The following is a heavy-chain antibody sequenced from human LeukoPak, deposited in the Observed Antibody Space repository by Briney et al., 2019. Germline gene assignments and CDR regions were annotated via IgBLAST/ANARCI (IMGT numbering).Heavy chain of an antibody. Sequence: SETPSLTCTVSGGSISYYWSWIRQPPGKGLEWIGYIYYSGSTNYNPSLKSRVTISVDTSKNQFSLKLSSVTAADTAVYYCARATSDSSGYYYFDYWGQGTLVTVSS. CDR1: GGSISYY. CDR2: IYYSGST. CDR3: ARATSDSSGYYYFDY. J-gene: IGHJ4*02. V-gene: IGHV4-59*01. D-gene: IGHD3-22*01.